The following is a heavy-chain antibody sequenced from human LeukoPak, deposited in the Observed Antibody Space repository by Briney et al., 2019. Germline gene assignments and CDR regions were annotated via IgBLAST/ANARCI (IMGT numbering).Heavy chain of an antibody. D-gene: IGHD3-10*01. CDR2: INTNTGNP. CDR1: GYTFTGYY. CDR3: ARTYYYGSGSYQIDY. V-gene: IGHV7-4-1*02. Sequence: ASVKVSCKASGYTFTGYYMHWVRQAPGQGLEWMGWINTNTGNPTYAQGFTGRFVFSLDTSVSTAYLQISSLKAEDTAVYYCARTYYYGSGSYQIDYWGQGTLVTVSS. J-gene: IGHJ4*02.